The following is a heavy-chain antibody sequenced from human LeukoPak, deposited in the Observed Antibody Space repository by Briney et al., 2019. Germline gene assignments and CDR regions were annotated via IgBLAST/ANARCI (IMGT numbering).Heavy chain of an antibody. CDR3: ARDEVGATSPMLDY. J-gene: IGHJ4*02. D-gene: IGHD1-26*01. CDR1: GFTFSSYS. Sequence: GGSLRLSCAASGFTFSSYSMNWVRQAPGKGLEWVSCISSSSSTIYYADSVKGRFTISRDNAKNSLYLQMNSLRAEDTAVYYCARDEVGATSPMLDYWGQGTLVTVSS. V-gene: IGHV3-48*01. CDR2: ISSSSSTI.